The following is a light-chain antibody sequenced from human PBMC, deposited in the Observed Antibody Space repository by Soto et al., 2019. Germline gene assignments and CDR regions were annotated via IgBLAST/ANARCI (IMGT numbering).Light chain of an antibody. J-gene: IGLJ1*01. V-gene: IGLV1-51*01. CDR2: DNN. Sequence: QAVVTQPPSVSAAPGQKITISCSGSSSNIGINYVSWFQHLPGTAPKLLMYDNNKRPSGIPDRFSGSKSGTSATLGITGLQTGDEADYYCGTWDSSLSVYVFGPGTKLTVL. CDR3: GTWDSSLSVYV. CDR1: SSNIGINY.